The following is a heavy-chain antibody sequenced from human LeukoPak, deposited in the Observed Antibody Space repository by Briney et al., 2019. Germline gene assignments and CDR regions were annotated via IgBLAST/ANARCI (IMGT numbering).Heavy chain of an antibody. V-gene: IGHV4-39*07. CDR2: IYYSGST. J-gene: IGHJ4*02. CDR1: GGSISSSSYY. CDR3: VAGVEGVRGVMINPLDYYFDY. Sequence: SETLSLTCTVSGGSISSSSYYWGWIRQPPGKGLEWNGSIYYSGSTYYNPSLKSRVTISVDTSKNQFSLKLSSVTAADTAVYYCVAGVEGVRGVMINPLDYYFDYWGQGTLVTVSS. D-gene: IGHD3-10*01.